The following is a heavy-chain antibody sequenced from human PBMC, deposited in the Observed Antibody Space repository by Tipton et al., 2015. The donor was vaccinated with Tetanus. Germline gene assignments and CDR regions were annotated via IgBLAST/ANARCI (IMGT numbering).Heavy chain of an antibody. V-gene: IGHV4-59*08. J-gene: IGHJ4*02. CDR1: GGSFSGYY. CDR2: IYYSGST. CDR3: ARHRGRAFDY. D-gene: IGHD3-10*01. Sequence: TLSLTCAVYGGSFSGYYWSWIRQPPGKGLEWIGYIYYSGSTNYNPSLKSRVTISVDTSKNQFSLKLSSVTAADTAVYYCARHRGRAFDYWGQGTLVTVSS.